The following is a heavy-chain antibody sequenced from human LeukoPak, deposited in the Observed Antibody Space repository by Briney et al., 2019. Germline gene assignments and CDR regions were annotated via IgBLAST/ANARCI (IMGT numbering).Heavy chain of an antibody. CDR3: ARDPSGGSLGDY. D-gene: IGHD2-15*01. J-gene: IGHJ4*02. CDR1: GYTFTSYY. Sequence: ASVKVSCKASGYTFTSYYMHWVRQAPGQGLEWMGIINPSGSSTSYAQNFQGRVTMTRDTSTSTVYMELSSLRSEDTAVYYCARDPSGGSLGDYWGQGTLVTVSS. CDR2: INPSGSST. V-gene: IGHV1-46*03.